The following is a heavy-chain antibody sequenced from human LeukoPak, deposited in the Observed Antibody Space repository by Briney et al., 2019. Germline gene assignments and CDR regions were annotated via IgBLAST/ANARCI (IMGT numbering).Heavy chain of an antibody. CDR2: IYPGDSDT. CDR3: ARHYSSSWILFDY. V-gene: IGHV5-51*01. CDR1: GYSFTSYW. Sequence: KPGESLTISCKGSGYSFTSYWIGWVRQMPGKGLEWMGIIYPGDSDTRYSPSFQGQVTISADKSISTAYLQWSSLKASDTAMYYCARHYSSSWILFDYWGQGTPVTVSS. J-gene: IGHJ4*02. D-gene: IGHD6-13*01.